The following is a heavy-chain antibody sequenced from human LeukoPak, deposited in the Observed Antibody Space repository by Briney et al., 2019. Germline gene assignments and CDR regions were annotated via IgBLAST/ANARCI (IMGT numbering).Heavy chain of an antibody. D-gene: IGHD5-24*01. CDR2: IIPIFGTA. Sequence: ASVKVSCKASGGTFSSYAISWVRQAPGQGLEWMGGIIPIFGTANYAQKFQGRVTITADESTSTAYMELSSLRSEDTAVYYCARDRRWLQLGKHYYYYMDVWGKGTTVTVSS. CDR3: ARDRRWLQLGKHYYYYMDV. CDR1: GGTFSSYA. J-gene: IGHJ6*03. V-gene: IGHV1-69*13.